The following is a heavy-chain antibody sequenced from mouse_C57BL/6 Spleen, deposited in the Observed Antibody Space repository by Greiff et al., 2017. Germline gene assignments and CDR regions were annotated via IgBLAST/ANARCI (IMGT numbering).Heavy chain of an antibody. D-gene: IGHD5-1-1*01. CDR1: GYSIPSGYY. Sequence: EVQVVESGPGLVKPSQSLSLTCSVTGYSIPSGYYWNWLRQFPGNKLEWMGYISYDGSNNYNPSLKNRISITRDTSKNQFFLKLNSVTTEDTATYYCARDKIPGEAPFAYWGQGTLVTVSA. CDR2: ISYDGSN. J-gene: IGHJ3*01. CDR3: ARDKIPGEAPFAY. V-gene: IGHV3-6*01.